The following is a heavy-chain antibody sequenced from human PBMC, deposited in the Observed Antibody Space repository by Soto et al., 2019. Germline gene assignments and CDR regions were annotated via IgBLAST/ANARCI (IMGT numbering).Heavy chain of an antibody. J-gene: IGHJ4*02. D-gene: IGHD5-12*01. CDR3: ARVPPLDINFDY. CDR2: IYSGGST. Sequence: GGSLRLSCAASGFTVSSNYMSWVRQAPGKGLEWVSVIYSGGSTYYADSVKGRFTISRDNSKNTLYLQMNSLRAEDTAVYYCARVPPLDINFDYWGQGTLVTVSS. V-gene: IGHV3-66*01. CDR1: GFTVSSNY.